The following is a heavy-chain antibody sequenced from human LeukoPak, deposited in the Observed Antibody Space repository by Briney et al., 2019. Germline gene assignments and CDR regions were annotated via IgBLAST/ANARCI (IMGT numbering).Heavy chain of an antibody. Sequence: SETLSLTCTVSGASISSYYWSWIRQPPGKGLEWIGYIYNSGSTNYNPSLKSRVTISVDTSKNQFSLKLSSVTAADTAVYYCARVRQLLLGGYYYYMDVWGKGTTVTVSS. V-gene: IGHV4-59*08. D-gene: IGHD2-2*01. CDR2: IYNSGST. CDR1: GASISSYY. CDR3: ARVRQLLLGGYYYYMDV. J-gene: IGHJ6*03.